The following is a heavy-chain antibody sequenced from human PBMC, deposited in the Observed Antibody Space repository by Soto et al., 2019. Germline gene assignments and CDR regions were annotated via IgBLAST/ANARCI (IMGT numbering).Heavy chain of an antibody. CDR1: GYTFTSYE. Sequence: ASVKVSCKASGYTFTSYEINWVRQATGQGLEWMGWMNPNSGNTGYAQKFQGRVTMTRNTSISTAYMELSSLGSEDTAVYYCARGRGCSGGSCFRDAFDIWGQGTMVTVSS. V-gene: IGHV1-8*01. D-gene: IGHD2-15*01. CDR2: MNPNSGNT. CDR3: ARGRGCSGGSCFRDAFDI. J-gene: IGHJ3*02.